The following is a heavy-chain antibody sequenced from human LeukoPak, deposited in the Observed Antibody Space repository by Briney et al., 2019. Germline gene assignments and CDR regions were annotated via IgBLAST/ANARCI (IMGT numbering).Heavy chain of an antibody. Sequence: SETLSLTCAVYGGSFSGYYWGWIRQPPGKGLEWIGSIYYSGSTYYNPSLKSRVTISVDTSKNQFSLKLSSVTAADTAVYYCARHQVDSYPAPGINWFDPWGQGTLVTVSS. J-gene: IGHJ5*02. CDR2: IYYSGST. D-gene: IGHD3-10*01. CDR1: GGSFSGYY. CDR3: ARHQVDSYPAPGINWFDP. V-gene: IGHV4-39*01.